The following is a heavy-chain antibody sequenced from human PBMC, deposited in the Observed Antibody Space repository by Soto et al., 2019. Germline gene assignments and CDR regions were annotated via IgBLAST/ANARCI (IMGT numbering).Heavy chain of an antibody. J-gene: IGHJ4*02. CDR3: ARHFSVDYFDY. CDR1: GDSSTSNSYF. V-gene: IGHV4-39*01. CDR2: IYYSGTT. Sequence: SETLSHTCTVSGDSSTSNSYFLAWIRQPPGKGLEWIGSIYYSGTTYYNPSLKSRVTISVDRSKNQFSLKLSSVTAADTAVYYCARHFSVDYFDYWGQGALVTVSS.